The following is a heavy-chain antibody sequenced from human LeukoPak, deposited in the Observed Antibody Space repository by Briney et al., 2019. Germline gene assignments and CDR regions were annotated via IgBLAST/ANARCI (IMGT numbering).Heavy chain of an antibody. CDR1: GYTFTGYY. V-gene: IGHV1-2*02. Sequence: ASVKVSRKASGYTFTGYYMHSVRQTPRQGLEWMGWITPNSGGTNYAQKFQGRVTMTRETSISTAYMELSRLSSDDTAVYYCARVGSGWEWGQGTLVTVSS. CDR2: ITPNSGGT. D-gene: IGHD6-19*01. J-gene: IGHJ4*02. CDR3: ARVGSGWE.